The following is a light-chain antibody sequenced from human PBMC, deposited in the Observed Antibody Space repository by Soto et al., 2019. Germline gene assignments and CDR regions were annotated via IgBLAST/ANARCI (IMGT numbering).Light chain of an antibody. CDR2: SLN. J-gene: IGLJ2*01. Sequence: QSVLTQPPSASGTPGQTVSMSCSGSSSNIGSNTVNWYQQLPGTAPKLLIYSLNQRPSGVPDRFSGSKTGTSASLAISGLQSEDEADYYCSAWDDSLSGPVFGGGTKLTVL. CDR3: SAWDDSLSGPV. V-gene: IGLV1-44*01. CDR1: SSNIGSNT.